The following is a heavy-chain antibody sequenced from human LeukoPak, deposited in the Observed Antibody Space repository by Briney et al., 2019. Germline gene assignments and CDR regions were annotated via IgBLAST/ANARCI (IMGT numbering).Heavy chain of an antibody. D-gene: IGHD2-21*01. CDR1: GYSFTVNH. V-gene: IGHV1-2*02. J-gene: IGHJ3*02. Sequence: ASVKVSCKASGYSFTVNHIHWVRQAPGQGLDWMGWIDPNSGGTYYAQNFQGRVTMTRDTSISTDYMELSRLRSDDTAVYYCARERGISAFDIWGQGTMVTVSS. CDR2: IDPNSGGT. CDR3: ARERGISAFDI.